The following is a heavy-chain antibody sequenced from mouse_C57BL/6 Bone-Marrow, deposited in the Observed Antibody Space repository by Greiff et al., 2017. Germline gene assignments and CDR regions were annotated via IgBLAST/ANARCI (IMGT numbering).Heavy chain of an antibody. V-gene: IGHV10-1*01. CDR1: GFSFNTYA. CDR3: VRHGWLLMDY. Sequence: EVQRVESGGGLVQPKGSLKLSCAASGFSFNTYAMNWVRQAPGKGLEWVARIRSKSNNYATYYADSVKDRFTISRDDSESMLYLQMNNLKTEDTAMYYCVRHGWLLMDYWGQGTSVTVSS. J-gene: IGHJ4*01. D-gene: IGHD2-3*01. CDR2: IRSKSNNYAT.